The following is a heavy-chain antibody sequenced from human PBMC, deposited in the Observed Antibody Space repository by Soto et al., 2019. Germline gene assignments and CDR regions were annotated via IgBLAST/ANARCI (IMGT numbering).Heavy chain of an antibody. CDR3: ARGYSSALFSFDH. J-gene: IGHJ4*02. Sequence: QVQMEQSGPEVRKPGSSLKVSCKPSGGFLSSFAINWVRQAPGQGLEWMGRIIPIVDVANSAQRCQDRITFTADKSAGTAYMDVSRLRPDDRAVYYCARGYSSALFSFDHWGLVSLVIVSS. D-gene: IGHD6-25*01. CDR2: IIPIVDVA. V-gene: IGHV1-69*04. CDR1: GGFLSSFA.